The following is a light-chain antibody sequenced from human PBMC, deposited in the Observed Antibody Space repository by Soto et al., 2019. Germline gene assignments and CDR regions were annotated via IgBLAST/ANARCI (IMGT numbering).Light chain of an antibody. CDR1: QSINSY. Sequence: IQLTQSPSSLSASVGDRVTVTCRASQSINSYLNWYQQKPWKAPTLLIYGASTLQSGVPYRFSGGGSRTDFTRTISSLQTDDFATYYCQQSYRSPYTFGQGTKLEI. CDR2: GAS. J-gene: IGKJ2*01. V-gene: IGKV1-39*01. CDR3: QQSYRSPYT.